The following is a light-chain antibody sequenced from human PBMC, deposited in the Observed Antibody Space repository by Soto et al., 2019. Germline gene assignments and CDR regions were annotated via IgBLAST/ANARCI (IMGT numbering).Light chain of an antibody. CDR1: SSDVGGYNR. CDR2: DVS. CDR3: NSYTSSRTVV. Sequence: QSALTQPASVSGSPGQSITISCTGTSSDVGGYNRVSWYQQDPGQPPKLMIYDVSNRPSGVSNRFSGSKSGNTASLTISGLQAEDDYDYNCNSYTSSRTVVFGAGTKLTVL. V-gene: IGLV2-14*01. J-gene: IGLJ2*01.